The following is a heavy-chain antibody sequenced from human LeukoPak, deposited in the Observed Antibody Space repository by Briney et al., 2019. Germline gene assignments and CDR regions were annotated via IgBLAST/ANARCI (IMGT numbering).Heavy chain of an antibody. CDR2: IYNSGIT. Sequence: SQTLSLTCTVSGASISSNSYFWSWIRQPAGKGLEWMGRIYNSGITNYNPSLQSRLTISLDTSKNQFSLNLTSVTAADTAVYYCARVSRFWSGPFIDFWGQGTLVTDSS. D-gene: IGHD3-3*01. V-gene: IGHV4-61*02. J-gene: IGHJ4*02. CDR3: ARVSRFWSGPFIDF. CDR1: GASISSNSYF.